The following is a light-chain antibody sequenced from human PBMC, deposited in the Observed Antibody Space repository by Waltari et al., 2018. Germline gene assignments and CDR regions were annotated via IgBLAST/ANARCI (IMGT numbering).Light chain of an antibody. V-gene: IGKV3-20*01. Sequence: EIVLTQSPGSLSSSPGERVTLSCRASQSVSRALAWYQQKPGQAPRLRIFGASNRATGIPDSFSGSGSETDFSLTISRLEPEDFAVYYCQHYVRLPATFGRGTKVEIK. CDR2: GAS. CDR3: QHYVRLPAT. J-gene: IGKJ1*01. CDR1: QSVSRA.